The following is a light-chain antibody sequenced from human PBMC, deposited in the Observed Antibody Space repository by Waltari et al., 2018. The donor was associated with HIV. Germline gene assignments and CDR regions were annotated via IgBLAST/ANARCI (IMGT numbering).Light chain of an antibody. CDR3: CSYAGDNHYV. CDR1: SSDVGTYNL. J-gene: IGLJ1*01. Sequence: QSVLTQPASVSVSPGQSITIPCNGTSSDVGTYNLVSWYQQFPGQAPPLLVSEVFRRTSGIASRCSGTKSGNTASLTISKLRAEDEADYYCCSYAGDNHYVFGSGTQLTVL. CDR2: EVF. V-gene: IGLV2-23*02.